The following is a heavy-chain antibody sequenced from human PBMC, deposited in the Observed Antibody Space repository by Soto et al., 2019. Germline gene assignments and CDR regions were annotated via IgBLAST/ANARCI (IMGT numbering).Heavy chain of an antibody. D-gene: IGHD2-15*01. CDR1: GFTISSYG. Sequence: WGPLRLSCAAAGFTISSYGMHWVRQAPGKGLEWVAVISYDGTNNYYAESVKGRFTISRDNSKNTLFLQMNSLRAEDTAVYFCAKGDCSGGSCYFSAFDIWGQGTMVTVSS. CDR2: ISYDGTNN. CDR3: AKGDCSGGSCYFSAFDI. J-gene: IGHJ3*02. V-gene: IGHV3-30*18.